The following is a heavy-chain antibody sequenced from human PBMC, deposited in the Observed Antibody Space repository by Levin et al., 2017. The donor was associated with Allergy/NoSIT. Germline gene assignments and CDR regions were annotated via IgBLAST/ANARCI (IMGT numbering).Heavy chain of an antibody. Sequence: GGSLRLSCAASGFTFSNAWMSWVRQAPGKGLEWVGRIKSKTDGGTIEYAAPVKGGFTISRDDSKNTLSLQMNSLKTEDTAVYYCTTYSSSWYYFDYWGQGTLVTVSS. D-gene: IGHD6-13*01. V-gene: IGHV3-15*01. CDR1: GFTFSNAW. CDR2: IKSKTDGGTI. CDR3: TTYSSSWYYFDY. J-gene: IGHJ4*02.